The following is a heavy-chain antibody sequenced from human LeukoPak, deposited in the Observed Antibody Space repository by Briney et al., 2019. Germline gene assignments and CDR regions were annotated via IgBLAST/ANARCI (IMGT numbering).Heavy chain of an antibody. CDR2: IYYSGST. V-gene: IGHV4-61*01. CDR3: AREGRTIGAFDI. CDR1: GGSVSSGSYY. Sequence: SETLSLTCTVSGGSVSSGSYYWRWIRQPPGKGLEWIGYIYYSGSTNYNPSLKSRVTISVDTSKNQFSLKLSSVTAADTAVYYCAREGRTIGAFDIWGQGTMVTVSS. D-gene: IGHD4/OR15-4a*01. J-gene: IGHJ3*02.